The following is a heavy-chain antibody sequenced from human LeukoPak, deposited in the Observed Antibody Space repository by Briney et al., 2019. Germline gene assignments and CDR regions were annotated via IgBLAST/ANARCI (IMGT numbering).Heavy chain of an antibody. V-gene: IGHV3-7*01. J-gene: IGHJ4*02. D-gene: IGHD4-23*01. CDR3: ATDRKVGTWDPRFNY. CDR1: GFTFSDYW. Sequence: GGSLRLSCSASGFTFSDYWMMWVRQAPGKGLEWVGDIRQDDSEKNYVDSVKGRFTISRDNAKSSLYLQMNSLRAEDTAIYYCATDRKVGTWDPRFNYWGQGTLVTVSS. CDR2: IRQDDSEK.